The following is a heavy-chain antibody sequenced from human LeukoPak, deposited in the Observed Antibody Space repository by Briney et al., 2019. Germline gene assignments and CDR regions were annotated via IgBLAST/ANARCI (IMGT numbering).Heavy chain of an antibody. CDR2: ISYDGSNK. V-gene: IGHV3-30*18. D-gene: IGHD2-15*01. CDR1: GFTSSSYG. J-gene: IGHJ3*02. Sequence: GGSLRLSCAASGFTSSSYGMHWVRQAPGKGLEWVAVISYDGSNKYYADSVKGRFTISRDNSKNTLYLQMNSLRAEDTAVYYCAKEGYCSGGSCYEDAFDIWGQGTMVTVSS. CDR3: AKEGYCSGGSCYEDAFDI.